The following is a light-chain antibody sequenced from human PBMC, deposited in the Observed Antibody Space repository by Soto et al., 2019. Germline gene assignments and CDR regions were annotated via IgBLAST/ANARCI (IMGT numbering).Light chain of an antibody. V-gene: IGKV3-15*01. CDR1: QSVSSN. CDR3: QQYNNWPWT. Sequence: EIVLTQSPATLSVSPGERATLSCRTSQSVSSNLAWYQQKPGQAPRLLIYGVFTRATGIPARFSGSGSGTEFKLTISSLQSEDFAVYCCQQYNNWPWTFGQGTKVE. J-gene: IGKJ1*01. CDR2: GVF.